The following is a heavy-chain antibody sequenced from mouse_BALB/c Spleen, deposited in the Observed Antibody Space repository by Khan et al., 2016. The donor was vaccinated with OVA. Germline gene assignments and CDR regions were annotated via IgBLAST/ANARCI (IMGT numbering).Heavy chain of an antibody. CDR3: ASFHGGY. V-gene: IGHV9-3-1*01. Sequence: QIQLVQSGPYLKKPGETVKISCKASGYTFTDYVMNLVKQAPGKGLKWMGWINTYTGEPTYADDFKGRFAFSLETSASIAYLQINSLRNEHTSIYFCASFHGGYWGQRTTLTVSS. CDR1: GYTFTDYV. J-gene: IGHJ2*01. CDR2: INTYTGEP.